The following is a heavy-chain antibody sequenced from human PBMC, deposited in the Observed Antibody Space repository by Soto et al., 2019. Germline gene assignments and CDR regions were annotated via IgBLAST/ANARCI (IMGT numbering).Heavy chain of an antibody. CDR2: ISGSGGST. CDR3: AKDLSWFDP. CDR1: GFTFSSYA. Sequence: PGESLKISCKGSGFTFSSYAMSWVRQAPGKGLEWVSAISGSGGSTYYADSVKGRFTISRDNSKNTLYLQMNSLRAEDTAVYYCAKDLSWFDPWGQGTLVTVSS. V-gene: IGHV3-23*01. J-gene: IGHJ5*02.